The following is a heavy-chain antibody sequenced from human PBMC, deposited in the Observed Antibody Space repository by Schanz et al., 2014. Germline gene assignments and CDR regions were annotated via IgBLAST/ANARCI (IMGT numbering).Heavy chain of an antibody. CDR2: ISSSSSTI. D-gene: IGHD4-17*01. J-gene: IGHJ4*02. CDR3: VRDTDYHFDY. V-gene: IGHV3-48*01. CDR1: RFTFSSYA. Sequence: EVQLLESGGGLVQPGGSLRLSCAASRFTFSSYAMSWVRQAPGKGLEWVSYISSSSSTIYYADSVKGRFTISRDNAKNSLYLQMNSLRAEDTAVYYCVRDTDYHFDYWGQGTLVTVSS.